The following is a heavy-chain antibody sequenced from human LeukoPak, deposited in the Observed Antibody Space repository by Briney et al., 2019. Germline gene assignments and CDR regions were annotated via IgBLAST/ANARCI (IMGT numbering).Heavy chain of an antibody. V-gene: IGHV3-11*04. J-gene: IGHJ4*02. CDR3: ARGGARWGYSSSWYPSPYYFDY. Sequence: GGSLRLSCAASGFSFSDYYMNWIHQAPGKGLEWVSYISSSGSTIYYADSVKGRFTISRDNAKNSLYLQMNSLRAEDTAVYYCARGGARWGYSSSWYPSPYYFDYWGQGTLVTVSS. D-gene: IGHD6-13*01. CDR1: GFSFSDYY. CDR2: ISSSGSTI.